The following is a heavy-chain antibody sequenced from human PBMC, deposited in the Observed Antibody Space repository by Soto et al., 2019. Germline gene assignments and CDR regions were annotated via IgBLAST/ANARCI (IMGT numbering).Heavy chain of an antibody. Sequence: GESLKISCKGSGYSFTSYWIGWVRQMPGKGLEWMGIIYPGDSDTRYSPSFQGQVTISADKSISTAYLQWSSLKASDTAMYYCATPPHAPFDYYYGMDVWGQGTTVTVSS. V-gene: IGHV5-51*01. CDR1: GYSFTSYW. J-gene: IGHJ6*02. CDR2: IYPGDSDT. CDR3: ATPPHAPFDYYYGMDV.